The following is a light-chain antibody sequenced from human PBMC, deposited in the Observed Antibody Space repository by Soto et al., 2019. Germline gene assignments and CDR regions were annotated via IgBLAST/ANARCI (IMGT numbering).Light chain of an antibody. Sequence: QSVLTQPPSASGTPGQRVTISCSGSSSNIGSNYVYWYQQLPGTAPKLLIYGNSNRPSGVPDRFSGSKSGTSASLAITGLQAEDEADYYCQSYDSSLSGRVFGGGTKVTVL. CDR3: QSYDSSLSGRV. CDR2: GNS. V-gene: IGLV1-40*01. CDR1: SSNIGSNY. J-gene: IGLJ3*02.